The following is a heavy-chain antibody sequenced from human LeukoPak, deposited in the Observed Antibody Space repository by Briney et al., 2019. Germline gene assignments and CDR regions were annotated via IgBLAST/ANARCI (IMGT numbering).Heavy chain of an antibody. D-gene: IGHD4-17*01. CDR3: ARASWDYARHPDY. Sequence: PGGSLRLSCAASGFTVSSNYMSWVRQAPGKGLEWVSSFYRGISTYYADSVKGRFTTSRDHSKNTVYLQMDSLRAEDTAVYYCARASWDYARHPDYWGQGTLVTVSS. J-gene: IGHJ4*02. CDR2: FYRGIST. CDR1: GFTVSSNY. V-gene: IGHV3-66*01.